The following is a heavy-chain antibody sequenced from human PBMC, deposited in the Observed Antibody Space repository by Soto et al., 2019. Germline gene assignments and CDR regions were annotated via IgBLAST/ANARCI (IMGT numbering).Heavy chain of an antibody. Sequence: ASVKVSCKASGYTFTGYYMHWVRQAPGQGLEWMGWINPNSGGTNYAQKFQGRVTMTRDTSISTAYMELSRLRSDDTAVYYCAAELTYCGGDCYTKGGDAFDIWGQGTMVTVSS. D-gene: IGHD2-21*02. CDR3: AAELTYCGGDCYTKGGDAFDI. V-gene: IGHV1-2*02. CDR1: GYTFTGYY. J-gene: IGHJ3*02. CDR2: INPNSGGT.